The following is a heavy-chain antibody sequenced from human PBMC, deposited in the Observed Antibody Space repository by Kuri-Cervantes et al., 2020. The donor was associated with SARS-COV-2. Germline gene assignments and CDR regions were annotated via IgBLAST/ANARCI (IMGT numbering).Heavy chain of an antibody. CDR3: ARDSYGDIYYYYGMDV. CDR1: GFTFSSYD. CDR2: IGTAGDP. Sequence: GGSLRLSCAASGFTFSSYDMHWVRQATGKGLEWVSAIGTAGDPYYPGSVKGRFTISRENAKNSLYLQMNSLRAGDTAVYYCARDSYGDIYYYYGMDVWGQGTTVTVSS. J-gene: IGHJ6*02. V-gene: IGHV3-13*05. D-gene: IGHD4-17*01.